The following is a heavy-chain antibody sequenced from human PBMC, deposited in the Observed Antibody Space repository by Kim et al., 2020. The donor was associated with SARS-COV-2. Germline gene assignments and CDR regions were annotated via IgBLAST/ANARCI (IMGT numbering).Heavy chain of an antibody. CDR1: GYTFTSQG. Sequence: ASVKVSCKASGYTFTSQGINWVRQAPGQGPEWMGWISPLNGNTKYAQKFQGRVAMTRDTSTTTVEMELRSLTSDDTAVYYCARDGGITRGIDVWGQGTSV. J-gene: IGHJ6*02. CDR2: ISPLNGNT. V-gene: IGHV1-18*01. CDR3: ARDGGITRGIDV. D-gene: IGHD1-7*01.